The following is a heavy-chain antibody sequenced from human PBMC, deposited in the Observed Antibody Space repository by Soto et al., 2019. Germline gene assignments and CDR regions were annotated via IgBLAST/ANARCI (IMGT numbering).Heavy chain of an antibody. Sequence: ASVKVSCKASGYTFTSYAMHWVRQAPGQRLEWMGWINAGNGNTKYSQKFQGRVTITRDTSASTAYMELSSLRSEDTAVCYCARSRGSSDFWSGYWFDPWGQGTLVTVSS. V-gene: IGHV1-3*01. CDR1: GYTFTSYA. CDR3: ARSRGSSDFWSGYWFDP. J-gene: IGHJ5*02. CDR2: INAGNGNT. D-gene: IGHD3-3*01.